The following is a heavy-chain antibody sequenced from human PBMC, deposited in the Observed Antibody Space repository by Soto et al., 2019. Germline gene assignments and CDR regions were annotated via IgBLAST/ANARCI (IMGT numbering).Heavy chain of an antibody. D-gene: IGHD4-4*01. CDR1: CFTFDDYA. V-gene: IGHV3-9*01. CDR3: AKDLYSNYGDAFDI. Sequence: VRLSCAASCFTFDDYAMHWVRQAPGKGLEWVSGISWNSDNIVYADSVKGRFTISRDNAKNSLYLQMNSLRAEDTALCYCAKDLYSNYGDAFDIWGQGTMVTVSS. CDR2: ISWNSDNI. J-gene: IGHJ3*02.